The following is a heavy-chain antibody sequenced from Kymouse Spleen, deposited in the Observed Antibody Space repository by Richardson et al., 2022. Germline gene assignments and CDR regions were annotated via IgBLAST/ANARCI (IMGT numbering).Heavy chain of an antibody. J-gene: IGHJ4*02. CDR2: INHSGST. Sequence: QVQLQQWGAGLLKPSETLSLTCAVYGGSFSGYYWSWIRQPPGKGLEWIGEINHSGSTNYNPSLKSRVTISVDTSKNQFSLKLSSVTAADTAVYYCARGQGYCTNGVCCYFDYWGQGTLVTVSS. CDR1: GGSFSGYY. D-gene: IGHD2-8*01. V-gene: IGHV4-34*01. CDR3: ARGQGYCTNGVCCYFDY.